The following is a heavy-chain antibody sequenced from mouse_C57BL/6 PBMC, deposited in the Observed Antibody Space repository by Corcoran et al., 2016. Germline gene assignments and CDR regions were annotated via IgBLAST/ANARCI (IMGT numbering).Heavy chain of an antibody. D-gene: IGHD2-4*01. CDR3: ARQAGDYGDY. CDR2: INTYSGVP. Sequence: QIQLVQSGPELKKPGETVKISCKASGYTFTTYGMSWMKQAPGKGLKWMGWINTYSGVPTYADDFKGRFAFSLETSASTAYLQINNLKNEDTATYFCARQAGDYGDYWGQGTTLTVSS. V-gene: IGHV9-3*01. J-gene: IGHJ2*01. CDR1: GYTFTTYG.